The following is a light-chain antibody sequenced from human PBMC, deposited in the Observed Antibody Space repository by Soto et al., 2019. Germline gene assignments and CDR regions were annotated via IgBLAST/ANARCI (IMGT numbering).Light chain of an antibody. CDR1: QSVSSY. V-gene: IGKV3-11*01. J-gene: IGKJ4*01. Sequence: EIVLTQSPATLYLSPGKRATLSCRASQSVSSYLAWYQQKPGQAPRLLIYDASNRATGIPARFSGSGSGTDFTLTISSLEPEDCAVYYCQQRSNWPGLTFGGWTKVEIK. CDR2: DAS. CDR3: QQRSNWPGLT.